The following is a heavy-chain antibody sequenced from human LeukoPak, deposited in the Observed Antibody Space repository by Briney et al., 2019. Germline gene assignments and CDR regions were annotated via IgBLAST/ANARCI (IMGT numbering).Heavy chain of an antibody. Sequence: GASVKVSCKASGYTFTAYYIHWVRQAPGQGLEWMGWINPNSSGTNYAQRFQGRVTMTRDTSITTAYMELSRLRSDDTAVYYCASPWGRWFGELIWYFDLWGRGTLVTVSS. V-gene: IGHV1-2*02. J-gene: IGHJ2*01. CDR2: INPNSSGT. D-gene: IGHD3-10*01. CDR1: GYTFTAYY. CDR3: ASPWGRWFGELIWYFDL.